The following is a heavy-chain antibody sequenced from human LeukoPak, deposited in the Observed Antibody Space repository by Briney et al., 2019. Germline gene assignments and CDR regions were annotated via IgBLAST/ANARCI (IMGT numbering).Heavy chain of an antibody. V-gene: IGHV1-69*13. CDR3: ARSSSDRLRYFDWYNFAEYFQH. CDR2: IFPIFGKA. J-gene: IGHJ1*01. D-gene: IGHD3-9*01. CDR1: GGTFSSYA. Sequence: VASVKVSCTASGGTFSSYAISWVRQAPGQGLEWMGGIFPIFGKANYAQKFQGRVTITADESTSTAYMELSSLRSEDTAVYYCARSSSDRLRYFDWYNFAEYFQHWGQGTLVTVSS.